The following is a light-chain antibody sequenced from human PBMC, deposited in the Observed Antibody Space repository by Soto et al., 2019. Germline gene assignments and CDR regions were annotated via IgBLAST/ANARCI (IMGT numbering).Light chain of an antibody. CDR3: LSYDSDMSSPRYV. Sequence: QSVLTQPPSVSGAPGQRVTISCTGSSSNIGAGHDVHWYQQLPGTAPKLLIYGDKNRPSGVPDRFSGSKSGASASLAITGLQVEDEAEYPCLSYDSDMSSPRYVLGPGTSSPS. CDR1: SSNIGAGHD. CDR2: GDK. V-gene: IGLV1-40*01. J-gene: IGLJ1*01.